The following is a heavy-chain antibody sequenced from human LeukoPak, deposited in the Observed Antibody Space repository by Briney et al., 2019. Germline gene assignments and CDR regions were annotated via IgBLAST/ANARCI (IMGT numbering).Heavy chain of an antibody. V-gene: IGHV3-21*01. D-gene: IGHD3-22*01. CDR1: GFTFSSYS. Sequence: VGSLRLSCAASGFTFSSYSMNWVRQAPGKGLEWVSSISSSSSYIYYADSVKGRFTISRDNAKNSLYLQMNSLRAEDTAVYYCARDPARYYYDSSGPDAFDIWGQGTMVTVSS. J-gene: IGHJ3*02. CDR3: ARDPARYYYDSSGPDAFDI. CDR2: ISSSSSYI.